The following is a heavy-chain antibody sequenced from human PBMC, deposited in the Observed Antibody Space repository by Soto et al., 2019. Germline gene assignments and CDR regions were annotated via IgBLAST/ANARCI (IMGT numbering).Heavy chain of an antibody. Sequence: EVQLVESGGGLVQPGRSLRLSCAASGFSFDDYGMYWVRQAPGKGLEWVSGISWNSGRIDYADSVKGRFTISRDNAKNSLYLQMNSMRPEDTALYYCAKARTYGYGPYFWGQGTLVTVSS. CDR3: AKARTYGYGPYF. CDR2: ISWNSGRI. V-gene: IGHV3-9*01. D-gene: IGHD5-18*01. CDR1: GFSFDDYG. J-gene: IGHJ4*02.